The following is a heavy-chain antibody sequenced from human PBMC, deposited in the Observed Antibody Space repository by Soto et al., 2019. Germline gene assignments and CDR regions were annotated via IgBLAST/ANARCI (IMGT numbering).Heavy chain of an antibody. J-gene: IGHJ6*02. CDR2: ISSSSSTI. D-gene: IGHD1-26*01. Sequence: GGSLRLSCAASGFTFSSYSMNWVRQAPGKGLEWVSYISSSSSTIYYADSVKGRFTISRDNAKNSLYLQMNSLRDEDTAVYYCARDNLRGSYFSYYGMDVWGQGTTVTVSS. V-gene: IGHV3-48*02. CDR3: ARDNLRGSYFSYYGMDV. CDR1: GFTFSSYS.